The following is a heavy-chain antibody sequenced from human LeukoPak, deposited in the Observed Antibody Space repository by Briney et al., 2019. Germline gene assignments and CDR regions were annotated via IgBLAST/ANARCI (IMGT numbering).Heavy chain of an antibody. Sequence: ASVKVSCEASGYTFTGYYMHWVRQVPGQALEWVGWINPNSGGTNYAQKFQGRVTTTRDTSITAAYMELSRLRSDDTAVYYCARGFSSWYLSPYYLEYCGQGTPVTVSS. CDR3: ARGFSSWYLSPYYLEY. V-gene: IGHV1-2*02. J-gene: IGHJ4*02. D-gene: IGHD6-13*01. CDR1: GYTFTGYY. CDR2: INPNSGGT.